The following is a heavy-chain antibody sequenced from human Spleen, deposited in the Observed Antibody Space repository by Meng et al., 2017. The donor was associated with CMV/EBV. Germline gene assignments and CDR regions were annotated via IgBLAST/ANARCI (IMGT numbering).Heavy chain of an antibody. CDR3: SRDYCGGDCYSLGH. CDR1: GVSISSYY. CDR2: IYYRGNT. J-gene: IGHJ1*01. V-gene: IGHV4-59*01. D-gene: IGHD2-21*01. Sequence: SETLSLTCTVSGVSISSYYWTWIRQPPGKGLEWIGYIYYRGNTNYNPSLKGRVTMSVDTSRNQFSLTLSSVTAADTAVYYCSRDYCGGDCYSLGHWGQGSLVTVSS.